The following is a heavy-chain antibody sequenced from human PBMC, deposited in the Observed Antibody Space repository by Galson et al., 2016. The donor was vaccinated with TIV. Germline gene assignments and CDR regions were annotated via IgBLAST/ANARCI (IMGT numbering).Heavy chain of an antibody. Sequence: SLRLSCAASGFSFSSLSMHWVRQAPGRGLEWVSSISNTGSLKHYPDSLKGQFTISRDNARNSVFLQVNSLRAEDTSVYYCARDHPQGWGFDCWGQGTMVTVSS. D-gene: IGHD3-9*01. J-gene: IGHJ3*01. CDR2: ISNTGSLK. CDR1: GFSFSSLS. CDR3: ARDHPQGWGFDC. V-gene: IGHV3-21*01.